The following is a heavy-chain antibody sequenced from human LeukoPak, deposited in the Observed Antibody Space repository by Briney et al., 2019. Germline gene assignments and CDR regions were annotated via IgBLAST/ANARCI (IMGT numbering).Heavy chain of an antibody. J-gene: IGHJ6*02. CDR2: IDPSDSYT. Sequence: GGSLRLSCKGSGDTFAGYRISWGCKMHGKGLECLGKIDPSDSYTNYSPSFHGHVTITADKSNATAYLEWSSLKAPDTAMYYCARHSYGDYWAGMDVWRRGTTVTVSS. CDR1: GDTFAGYR. CDR3: ARHSYGDYWAGMDV. V-gene: IGHV5-10-1*01. D-gene: IGHD4-17*01.